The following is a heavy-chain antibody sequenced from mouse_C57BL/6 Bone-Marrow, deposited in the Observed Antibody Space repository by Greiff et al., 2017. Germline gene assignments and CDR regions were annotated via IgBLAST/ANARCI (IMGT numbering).Heavy chain of an antibody. CDR3: ARTYGSYYYAMDY. CDR2: ISPRSGNT. V-gene: IGHV1-81*01. D-gene: IGHD1-1*01. J-gene: IGHJ4*01. CDR1: GYTFTSYG. Sequence: VQLQQSGAELARPGASVKLSCKASGYTFTSYGISWVKQRTGQGLEWIGEISPRSGNTYYNEKFKGKATLTADKSSSTAYMELRSLTSEDSAVYFCARTYGSYYYAMDYWGQGTSVTVSS.